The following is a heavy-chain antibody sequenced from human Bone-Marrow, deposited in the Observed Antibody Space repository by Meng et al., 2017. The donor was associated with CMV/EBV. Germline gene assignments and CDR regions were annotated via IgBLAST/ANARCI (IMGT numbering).Heavy chain of an antibody. CDR2: IIPILGIA. J-gene: IGHJ6*02. CDR1: GGTFSSYA. D-gene: IGHD2-2*02. Sequence: SVKVSCKASGGTFSSYAISWVRQAPGQGLEWMGGIIPILGIANYAQKFQGRVTITADKSTSTAYMELSSLRSEDTAVYYCARPGKGYCSSTSCYTYGYYYYYGMDVWAQGTTVTVSS. V-gene: IGHV1-69*10. CDR3: ARPGKGYCSSTSCYTYGYYYYYGMDV.